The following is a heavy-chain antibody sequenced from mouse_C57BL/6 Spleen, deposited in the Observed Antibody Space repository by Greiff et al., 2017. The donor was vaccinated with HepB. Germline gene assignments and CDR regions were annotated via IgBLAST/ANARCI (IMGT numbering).Heavy chain of an antibody. J-gene: IGHJ2*01. CDR2: IYPRSGNT. CDR1: GYTFTSYG. V-gene: IGHV1-81*01. CDR3: ARSDSNLYYFDY. Sequence: QVQLQQSGAELARPGASVKLSCKASGYTFTSYGISWVKQRTGQGLEWIGEIYPRSGNTYYNEKFKGKATLTADKSSSTAYMELRSLTSEDSAVYFCARSDSNLYYFDYWGQGTTLTVSS. D-gene: IGHD2-5*01.